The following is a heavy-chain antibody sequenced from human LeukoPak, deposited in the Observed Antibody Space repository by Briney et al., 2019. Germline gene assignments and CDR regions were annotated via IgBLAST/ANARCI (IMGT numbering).Heavy chain of an antibody. CDR1: GGSFSGYY. CDR3: ASGGIAVAGTGNSFDY. V-gene: IGHV4-34*01. D-gene: IGHD6-19*01. Sequence: ASETLSLTCAVYGGSFSGYYWSWIRQPPGKGLEWLGEINHSGSTNYNPSLKSRVTISVDTSKNQFSLKLSPVTAADTAVYYCASGGIAVAGTGNSFDYWGQGTLVTVSS. CDR2: INHSGST. J-gene: IGHJ4*02.